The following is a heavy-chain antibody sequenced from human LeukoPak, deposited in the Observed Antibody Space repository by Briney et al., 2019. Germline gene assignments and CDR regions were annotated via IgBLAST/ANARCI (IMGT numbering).Heavy chain of an antibody. CDR2: ISGSGGST. CDR1: GFSFSSNA. Sequence: GGSLRLSCAASGFSFSSNAMSWVRQAPGKGLEWVSVISGSGGSTYYGDSVKGRFTMSRDNSKNTLYLQMNSLRAEDTAVYYCAKDIVVVPAAYDYWGQGTLVTVSS. J-gene: IGHJ4*02. CDR3: AKDIVVVPAAYDY. D-gene: IGHD2-2*01. V-gene: IGHV3-23*01.